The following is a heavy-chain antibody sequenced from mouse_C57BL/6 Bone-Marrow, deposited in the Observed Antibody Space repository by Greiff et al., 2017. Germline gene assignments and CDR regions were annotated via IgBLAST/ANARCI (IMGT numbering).Heavy chain of an antibody. CDR2: IRSKSNNYAT. CDR3: VRKHDGYYEGWFAY. V-gene: IGHV10-1*01. Sequence: EVKLMESGGGLVQPKGSLKLSCAASGFSFNTYAMNWVRQAPGKGLEWVARIRSKSNNYATYYADSVKDRFTISRDDSESMLYLQMNNLKTEDTAMYYCVRKHDGYYEGWFAYWGQGTLVTVSA. D-gene: IGHD2-3*01. J-gene: IGHJ3*01. CDR1: GFSFNTYA.